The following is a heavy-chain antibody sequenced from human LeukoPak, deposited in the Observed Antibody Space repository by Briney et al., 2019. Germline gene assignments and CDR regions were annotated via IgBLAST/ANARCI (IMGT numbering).Heavy chain of an antibody. J-gene: IGHJ4*02. CDR3: ARGGFPSAS. CDR1: GYTFTSYE. CDR2: MNPNTGNT. D-gene: IGHD2-2*01. Sequence: GASVKVSCKASGYTFTSYEINWVRQATGQGLEWMGWMNPNTGNTGYAQNFQGRVTMTSDTSITTAYVELNSLTSEDTAVYYCARGGFPSASWGQGTLVTVSS. V-gene: IGHV1-8*01.